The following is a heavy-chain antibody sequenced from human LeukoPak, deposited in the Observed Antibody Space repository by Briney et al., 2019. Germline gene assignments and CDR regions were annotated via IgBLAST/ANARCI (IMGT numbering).Heavy chain of an antibody. CDR3: TYSSTSSPLYYYYGMDV. CDR2: ISAYNGNT. V-gene: IGHV1-18*01. J-gene: IGHJ6*02. D-gene: IGHD2-2*01. CDR1: GYTFTSYG. Sequence: ASVKVSCKASGYTFTSYGISWVRQAPGQGLEWMGWISAYNGNTNYAQKLQGRVTMTTDTSTSTAHMELRSLRSDDTAVYYCTYSSTSSPLYYYYGMDVWGQGTTVTVSS.